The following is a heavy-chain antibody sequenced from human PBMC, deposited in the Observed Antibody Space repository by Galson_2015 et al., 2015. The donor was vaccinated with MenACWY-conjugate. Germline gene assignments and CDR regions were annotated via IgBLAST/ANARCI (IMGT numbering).Heavy chain of an antibody. CDR3: ARDDVLPPDIVVVVAAWCAFDI. J-gene: IGHJ3*02. D-gene: IGHD2-15*01. CDR2: ISSSSSTI. Sequence: SLRLSCAASGFTFDDYTMHWVRQAPGKGLEWVSYISSSSSTIYYADSVKGRFTISRDNAKNSLYLQMNSLRAEDTAVYYCARDDVLPPDIVVVVAAWCAFDIWGQGTMVTVSS. V-gene: IGHV3-48*01. CDR1: GFTFDDYT.